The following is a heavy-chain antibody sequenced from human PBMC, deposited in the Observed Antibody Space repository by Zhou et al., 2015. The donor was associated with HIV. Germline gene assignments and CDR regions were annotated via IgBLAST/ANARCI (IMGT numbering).Heavy chain of an antibody. CDR2: RTSILGTP. D-gene: IGHD6-19*01. Sequence: QVQLVQSGAEVKKPGSSVKVSCKASGASVNRYPITWVRQAPGQGLEWVGRTSILGTPHYSQKFQGRVTITADRPANTVYLEVSSLRSEDTATYYCARDSGWDGLDVWGQGTTVIVSS. J-gene: IGHJ6*02. CDR3: ARDSGWDGLDV. CDR1: GASVNRYP. V-gene: IGHV1-69*08.